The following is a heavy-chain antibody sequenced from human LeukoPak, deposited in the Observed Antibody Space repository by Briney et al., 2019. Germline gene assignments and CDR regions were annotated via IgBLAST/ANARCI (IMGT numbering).Heavy chain of an antibody. CDR3: ARGYDSSGYYFDY. Sequence: ASVKVSCKASGYTFTSYAMNWVRQAPGHGLEWMGWINTNTGNPTYAQGFTGRFVYSLDTSVSTAYLQISSLKAEDTAVYYCARGYDSSGYYFDYWGQGTLVTVSS. V-gene: IGHV7-4-1*02. CDR1: GYTFTSYA. CDR2: INTNTGNP. D-gene: IGHD3-22*01. J-gene: IGHJ4*02.